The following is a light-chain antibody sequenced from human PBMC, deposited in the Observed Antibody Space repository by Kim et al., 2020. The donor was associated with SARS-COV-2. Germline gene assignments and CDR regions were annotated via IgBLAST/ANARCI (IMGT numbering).Light chain of an antibody. CDR3: CSYAGSYTFEV. J-gene: IGLJ2*01. CDR1: SSDVGGYNY. V-gene: IGLV2-11*01. CDR2: DVS. Sequence: DTLSCTGTSSDVGGYNYVSWYQQHPGKAPKLMIYDVSKRPSGVPDRFSGSKSGNTASLTISGLQAEDEADYYCCSYAGSYTFEVFGGGTQLTVL.